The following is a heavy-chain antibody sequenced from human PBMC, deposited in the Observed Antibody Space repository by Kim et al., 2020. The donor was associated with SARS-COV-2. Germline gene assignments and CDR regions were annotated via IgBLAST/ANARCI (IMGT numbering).Heavy chain of an antibody. CDR3: ARDQKGVVPAAIPYYYYGMDV. J-gene: IGHJ6*02. Sequence: GGSLRLSCAASGFTVSSNYMSWVRQAPGKGLEWVSVIYSGGSTYYADSVKGRFTISRDNSKNTLYLQMNSLRAEDTAVYYCARDQKGVVPAAIPYYYYGMDVWGQGTTVTVSS. CDR2: IYSGGST. D-gene: IGHD2-2*01. CDR1: GFTVSSNY. V-gene: IGHV3-53*01.